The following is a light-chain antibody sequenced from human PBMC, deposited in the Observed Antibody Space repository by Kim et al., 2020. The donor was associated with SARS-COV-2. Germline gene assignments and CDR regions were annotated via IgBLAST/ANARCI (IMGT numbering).Light chain of an antibody. Sequence: ASTGDRVTITCRASQGVSSYLAWYQQKPGKAPKLLIYAASTLQSGVPSRFSGSGSGTDFTLTISCLQSEDFATYYCQQYYSYPPTFGQGTKVEIK. CDR1: QGVSSY. V-gene: IGKV1-8*01. CDR2: AAS. CDR3: QQYYSYPPT. J-gene: IGKJ1*01.